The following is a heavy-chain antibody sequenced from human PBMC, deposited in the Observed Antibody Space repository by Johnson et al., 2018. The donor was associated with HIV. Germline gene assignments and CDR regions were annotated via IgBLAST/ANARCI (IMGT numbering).Heavy chain of an antibody. V-gene: IGHV3-7*03. CDR1: GFTFSSYA. Sequence: VQLVESGGGLVKPGGSLRLSCAASGFTFSSYAMSWVRQAPGKGLEWVADIKCDGSEKYYVDSVKGRFTISRDNAKNSLYLQMNSLRAEDTAVYYCAREFRYSSSPAHYAFDIWGQGTMVTVSS. D-gene: IGHD6-6*01. CDR2: IKCDGSEK. CDR3: AREFRYSSSPAHYAFDI. J-gene: IGHJ3*02.